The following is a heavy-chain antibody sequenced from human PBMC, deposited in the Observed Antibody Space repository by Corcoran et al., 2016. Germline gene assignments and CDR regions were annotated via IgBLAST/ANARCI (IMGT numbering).Heavy chain of an antibody. CDR3: ARELVYGSRGGGFDP. D-gene: IGHD2-8*01. V-gene: IGHV4-4*07. CDR1: GGSISSYY. Sequence: QVQLQESGPGLVKPSETLSLTCTVSGGSISSYYWSWIRQPAGKGLAWVGRIYTSGSTNFNPSLKSRVTMSVDTSRNQFSLTLSSVTAADTAAYDWARELVYGSRGGGFDPWGQGTLVTVSS. J-gene: IGHJ5*02. CDR2: IYTSGST.